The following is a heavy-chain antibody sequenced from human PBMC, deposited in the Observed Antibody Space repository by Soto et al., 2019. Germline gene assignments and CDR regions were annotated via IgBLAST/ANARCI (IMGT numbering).Heavy chain of an antibody. Sequence: GGSLRLSCAASGFTFSSYWMSWVRQAPGKGLEWVANIKQDGSEKYYVDPVKGRFTISRDNAKNSLYLQMNSLRAEDTAVYYCARNQGDYGGYDGMDVWGQGTTVTVSS. V-gene: IGHV3-7*03. CDR3: ARNQGDYGGYDGMDV. J-gene: IGHJ6*02. CDR2: IKQDGSEK. CDR1: GFTFSSYW. D-gene: IGHD4-17*01.